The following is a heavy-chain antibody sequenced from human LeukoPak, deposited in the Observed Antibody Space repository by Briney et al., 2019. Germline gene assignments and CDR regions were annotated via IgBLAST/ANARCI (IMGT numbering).Heavy chain of an antibody. CDR1: GIPFDDSA. Sequence: GGSLRLSCVASGIPFDDSAFHWVRQAPGKGLEWVSGISGIGSATYYADSVKGRLTISRDTSSNTLYLQMNTLKDDDTAIYYCANARPGPMARNRGGDYWGPGTLVTVSS. CDR3: ANARPGPMARNRGGDY. D-gene: IGHD2-2*02. CDR2: ISGIGSAT. V-gene: IGHV3-23*01. J-gene: IGHJ4*02.